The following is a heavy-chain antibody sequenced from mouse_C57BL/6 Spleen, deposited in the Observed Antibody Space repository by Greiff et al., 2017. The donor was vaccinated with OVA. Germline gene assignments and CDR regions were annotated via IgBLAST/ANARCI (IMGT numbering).Heavy chain of an antibody. D-gene: IGHD1-1*01. J-gene: IGHJ4*01. Sequence: VKLQQSGAELVKPGASVKMSCKASGYTFTSYWITWVKQRPGKGLEWIGDIYPGSGSTNYNEKFKSKATLTVDTSSSTAYMQLSSLTSEDSDVYYCAKSVRSSYAMDYWGQATSVTVSS. V-gene: IGHV1-55*01. CDR2: IYPGSGST. CDR1: GYTFTSYW. CDR3: AKSVRSSYAMDY.